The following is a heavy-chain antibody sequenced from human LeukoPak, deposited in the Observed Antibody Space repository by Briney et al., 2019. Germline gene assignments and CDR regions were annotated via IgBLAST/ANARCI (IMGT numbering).Heavy chain of an antibody. Sequence: GGSLRLSCAASGFTFDDYAMHWVRQAPGKGLEWVSGISWNSGSIGYADSVKGRFTISRDNAKNSLYLQMNSLRAEDTPLYYCAKDKSGSYYFDYWGQGTLVSVSS. CDR2: ISWNSGSI. V-gene: IGHV3-9*01. CDR1: GFTFDDYA. D-gene: IGHD1-26*01. J-gene: IGHJ4*02. CDR3: AKDKSGSYYFDY.